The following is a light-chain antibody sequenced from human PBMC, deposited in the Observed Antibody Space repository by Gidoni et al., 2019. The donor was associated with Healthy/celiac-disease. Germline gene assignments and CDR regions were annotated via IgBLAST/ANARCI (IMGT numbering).Light chain of an antibody. CDR1: SSNIGAGYD. V-gene: IGLV1-40*01. CDR3: QSYDSSLSGSGV. CDR2: GNS. J-gene: IGLJ3*02. Sequence: PGQRVTISCTGRSSNIGAGYDVHWYQQLPGTAPKLLIYGNSNRPSGVPDRFSGSKSGTSASLAITGLQAEDEADYYCQSYDSSLSGSGVFGGGTKLTVL.